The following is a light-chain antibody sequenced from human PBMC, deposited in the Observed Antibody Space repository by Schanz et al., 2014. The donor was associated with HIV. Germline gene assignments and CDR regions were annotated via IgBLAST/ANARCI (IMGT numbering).Light chain of an antibody. V-gene: IGKV3-20*01. J-gene: IGKJ4*01. Sequence: EIVMTQSPAILSVSPGERVTLSCRARQSISRYLAWYQHKPGQAPRLLMYDTNTRATGIPDRFSGSGSGTDFTLTISRLEPEDFGVYYCQQYASSPPLTFGGGTKVEI. CDR2: DTN. CDR3: QQYASSPPLT. CDR1: QSISRY.